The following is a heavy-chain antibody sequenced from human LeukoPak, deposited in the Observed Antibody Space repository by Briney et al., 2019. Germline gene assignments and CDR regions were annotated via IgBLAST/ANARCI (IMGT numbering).Heavy chain of an antibody. J-gene: IGHJ4*02. Sequence: GGSLRLSCAASGFTFSSYAMSWVRQAPGKGLEWVSGINWNGGSTGYADSVKGRFTISRDNAKNSLYLQMNSLRAEDTALYYCARAGLYNWNYEGTAYLDYWGQGTLVTVSS. D-gene: IGHD1-7*01. CDR1: GFTFSSYA. CDR2: INWNGGST. CDR3: ARAGLYNWNYEGTAYLDY. V-gene: IGHV3-20*04.